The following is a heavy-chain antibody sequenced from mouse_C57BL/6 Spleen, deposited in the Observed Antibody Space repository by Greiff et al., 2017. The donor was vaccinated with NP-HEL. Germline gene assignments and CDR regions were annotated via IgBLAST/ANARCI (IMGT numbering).Heavy chain of an antibody. D-gene: IGHD1-3*01. CDR2: INPGSGGT. CDR1: GYAFTNYL. V-gene: IGHV1-54*01. J-gene: IGHJ4*01. CDR3: AREWDNYYAMDY. Sequence: QVQLKQSGAELVRPGTSVKVSCKASGYAFTNYLIEWVKQRPGQGLEWIGVINPGSGGTNYNEKFKGKATLTADKSSSTAYMQLSSLTSEDSAVYFCAREWDNYYAMDYWGQGTSVTVSS.